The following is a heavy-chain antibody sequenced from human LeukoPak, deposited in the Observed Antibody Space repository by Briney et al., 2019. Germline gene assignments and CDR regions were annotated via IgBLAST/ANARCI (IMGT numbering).Heavy chain of an antibody. J-gene: IGHJ5*02. CDR3: ARGYSNAWLNWFDP. CDR1: GFTFSSSW. D-gene: IGHD1-26*01. Sequence: GGSLRLSCVASGFTFSSSWMHWVRQGPGKGPVWVSVVNTDGSYTNYAGSVKGRFTISRDNAKSTLYLQMDSLRDEDTALYYCARGYSNAWLNWFDPWGQGTLVTVSS. V-gene: IGHV3-74*01. CDR2: VNTDGSYT.